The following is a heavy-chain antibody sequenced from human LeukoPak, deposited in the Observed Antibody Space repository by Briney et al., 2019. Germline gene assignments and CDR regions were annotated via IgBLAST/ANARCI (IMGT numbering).Heavy chain of an antibody. D-gene: IGHD3-10*01. Sequence: SETLSLTCTVSGGSISSYYWSWIRQPAGKGLEWIGRIYTSGSTNYNPSLKSRVTMSVDTSKNQFSLKLSSVTAADTAVYYCARDSGRSRYYYMDVWGKGTTVTISS. J-gene: IGHJ6*03. V-gene: IGHV4-4*07. CDR2: IYTSGST. CDR3: ARDSGRSRYYYMDV. CDR1: GGSISSYY.